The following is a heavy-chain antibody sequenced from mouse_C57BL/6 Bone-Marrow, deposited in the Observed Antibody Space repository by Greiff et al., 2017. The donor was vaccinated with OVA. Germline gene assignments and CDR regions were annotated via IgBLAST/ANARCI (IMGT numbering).Heavy chain of an antibody. CDR1: GFTFSSYA. D-gene: IGHD1-1*01. V-gene: IGHV5-4*01. CDR2: ISDGGGYT. J-gene: IGHJ3*01. Sequence: EVQRVESGGGLVKPGGSLKLSCAASGFTFSSYAMSWVRQTPEKRLEWVATISDGGGYTYYPDNVKGRFTISRDNAKNNLYLQMSHLKSEDTAMYYCARDRDYYGSRQAWFAYWGQGTLVTVSA. CDR3: ARDRDYYGSRQAWFAY.